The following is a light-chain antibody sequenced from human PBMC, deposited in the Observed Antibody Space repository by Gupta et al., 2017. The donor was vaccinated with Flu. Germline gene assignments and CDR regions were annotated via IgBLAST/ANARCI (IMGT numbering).Light chain of an antibody. Sequence: DFQLTKLPSSLSAAEGDRVTITCRASQAVSNWLAWYQQKPGKAPKLLIYAISVLQNGVPSRFSGSGSGTEFTLTISSRQPEDFATYYCQQANSFPLLTFGGGTKVEIK. CDR3: QQANSFPLLT. CDR2: AIS. J-gene: IGKJ4*01. CDR1: QAVSNW. V-gene: IGKV1-12*01.